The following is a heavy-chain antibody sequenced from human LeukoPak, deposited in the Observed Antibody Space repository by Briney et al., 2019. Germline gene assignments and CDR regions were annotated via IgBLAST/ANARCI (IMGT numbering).Heavy chain of an antibody. J-gene: IGHJ4*02. D-gene: IGHD1-26*01. Sequence: SQTLSLTCALSGDSVSSNSAAWNWIRQSPSSGLEWLGRTYYRSKWYNDYAVSVKSRITINPDTSKNQFSLQLNSVTPEDTAVYYCARSPLGAPTARFDYWGQGTLVTVSS. CDR2: TYYRSKWYN. V-gene: IGHV6-1*01. CDR3: ARSPLGAPTARFDY. CDR1: GDSVSSNSAA.